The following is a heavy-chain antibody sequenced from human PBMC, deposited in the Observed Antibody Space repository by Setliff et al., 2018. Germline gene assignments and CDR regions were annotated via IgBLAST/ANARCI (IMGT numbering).Heavy chain of an antibody. D-gene: IGHD3-16*01. CDR3: AKPQVELRWGFES. CDR1: GFTLSNAW. J-gene: IGHJ4*02. CDR2: IKSKPDDGSN. Sequence: PGGSLRLSCAASGFTLSNAWMIWVRQAPGKGLEWVGQIKSKPDDGSNEFYADSVKGRFTISRDSSKNTLYLQMNSLRAEDTAVYYCAKPQVELRWGFESWGQGTLVTVSS. V-gene: IGHV3-23*03.